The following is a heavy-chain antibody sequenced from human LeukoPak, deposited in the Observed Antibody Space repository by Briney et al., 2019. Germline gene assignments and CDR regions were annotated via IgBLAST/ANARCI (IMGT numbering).Heavy chain of an antibody. CDR1: GFTFSSYG. V-gene: IGHV3-30*18. CDR3: AKGYSAALDY. CDR2: ISYDGSNK. D-gene: IGHD4-11*01. Sequence: GGSLRLSCAASGFTFSSYGMHWVRQAPGKGLEWVAVISYDGSNKYYADSVKGRFTISRDNSKNTLYLQMNSLRAEDTAVYYCAKGYSAALDYWGQRTLVTVSS. J-gene: IGHJ4*02.